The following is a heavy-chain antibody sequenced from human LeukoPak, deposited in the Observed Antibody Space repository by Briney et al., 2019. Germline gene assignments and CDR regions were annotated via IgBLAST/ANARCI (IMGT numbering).Heavy chain of an antibody. J-gene: IGHJ4*02. CDR2: IYYSGST. Sequence: SETLSLTCTVSGGSISSSSYYWGWIRQPPGKGLEWIGSIYYSGSTYYNPSLKSRVTISVDTSKNQFSLKLSSVTAADTAVYYCASLERSWYLHSSSQTIDYWGQGTLVTVSS. V-gene: IGHV4-39*01. D-gene: IGHD6-13*01. CDR3: ASLERSWYLHSSSQTIDY. CDR1: GGSISSSSYY.